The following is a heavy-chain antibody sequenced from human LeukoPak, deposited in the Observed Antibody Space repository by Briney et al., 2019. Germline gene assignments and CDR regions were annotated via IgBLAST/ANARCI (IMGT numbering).Heavy chain of an antibody. V-gene: IGHV3-7*03. J-gene: IGHJ4*02. D-gene: IGHD1-26*01. Sequence: GGSLRLSCTASGFPFYSYWMTWVRQTPGKGLEWVANIKQDGSEKYYVDSVKGRFTISRDNAKNSLSLQMNSLRAEDTAVYYCAREGVTTLPALYYFDYWGQGTLVTVSS. CDR1: GFPFYSYW. CDR3: AREGVTTLPALYYFDY. CDR2: IKQDGSEK.